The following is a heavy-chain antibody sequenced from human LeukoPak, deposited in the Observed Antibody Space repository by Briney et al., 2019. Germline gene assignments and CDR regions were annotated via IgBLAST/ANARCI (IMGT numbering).Heavy chain of an antibody. D-gene: IGHD2-2*01. V-gene: IGHV4-4*02. CDR2: IYHSGST. J-gene: IGHJ5*02. Sequence: SGTLSLTCAVSGVSISSGYWWSWVRQPPGKGLEWIGEIYHSGSTNYNPSLKSRVTISVDKSKNQFSLKLSSVTAADTAVYYCALVVPAAIGFDPLGQGTLVTVSS. CDR1: GVSISSGYW. CDR3: ALVVPAAIGFDP.